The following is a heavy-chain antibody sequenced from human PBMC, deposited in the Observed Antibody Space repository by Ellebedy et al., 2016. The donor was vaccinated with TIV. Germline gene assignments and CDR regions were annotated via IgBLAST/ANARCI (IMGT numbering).Heavy chain of an antibody. J-gene: IGHJ5*02. D-gene: IGHD6-19*01. CDR2: ISNTGSRT. CDR3: AKDATAYSSGLFDP. V-gene: IGHV3-23*01. CDR1: GFTFSSYA. Sequence: GESLKISCAASGFTFSSYAMSWVRQAPGKGLEWVSTISNTGSRTYYADSVEGRFIISRDNSKKTLYLQMNSLRAEDTAVYYCAKDATAYSSGLFDPWGQGTLVTVSS.